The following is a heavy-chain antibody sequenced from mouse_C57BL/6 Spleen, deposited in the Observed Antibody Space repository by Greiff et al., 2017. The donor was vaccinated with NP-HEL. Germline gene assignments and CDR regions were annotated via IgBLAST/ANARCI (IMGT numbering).Heavy chain of an antibody. D-gene: IGHD2-5*01. CDR3: ARQKSNLWYFDV. CDR1: GYTFTDYN. V-gene: IGHV1-18*01. Sequence: VQLQQSGPELVKPGASVKIPCKASGYTFTDYNMDWVKQSHGKSLEWIGDINPNNGGTIYNQKFKGKATLTVDKSSSTAYMALRSLTSEDTAVYYCARQKSNLWYFDVWGTGTTVTVSS. CDR2: INPNNGGT. J-gene: IGHJ1*03.